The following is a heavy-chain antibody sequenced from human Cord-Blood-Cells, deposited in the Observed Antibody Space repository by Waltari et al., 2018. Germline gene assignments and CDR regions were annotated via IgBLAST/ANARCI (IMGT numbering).Heavy chain of an antibody. CDR1: GFTVSSNY. Sequence: EVQLVESGGGLVQPGGSLRLSCAASGFTVSSNYMSWVRQAPGKGVEWVSVSYSGGSTYYADSVKGRFTISRDNSKNTLYLQMNSLRAEDTAVYYCARDGIAAAGKAPGAFDIWGQGTMVTVSS. J-gene: IGHJ3*02. V-gene: IGHV3-66*01. CDR3: ARDGIAAAGKAPGAFDI. D-gene: IGHD6-13*01. CDR2: SYSGGST.